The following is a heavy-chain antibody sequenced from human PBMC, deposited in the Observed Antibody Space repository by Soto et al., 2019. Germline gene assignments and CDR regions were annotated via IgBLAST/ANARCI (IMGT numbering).Heavy chain of an antibody. J-gene: IGHJ4*02. Sequence: GGSLRLSCAASGFTFSDYYMSWIRQAPGKGLEWVSYISSSGSTIYYADSVKGRFTISRENSKNSLYLQMISLRAEDTAVYYCASYSGSYYFDYWGQGTLVTVSS. D-gene: IGHD1-26*01. CDR2: ISSSGSTI. CDR3: ASYSGSYYFDY. CDR1: GFTFSDYY. V-gene: IGHV3-11*01.